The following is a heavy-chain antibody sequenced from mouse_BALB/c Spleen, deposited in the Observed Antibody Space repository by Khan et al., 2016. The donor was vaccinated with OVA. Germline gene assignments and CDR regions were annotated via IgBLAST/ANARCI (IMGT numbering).Heavy chain of an antibody. CDR3: ARTPGYYGSNYFDY. CDR2: ISSGGSDT. J-gene: IGHJ2*01. V-gene: IGHV5-9-3*01. D-gene: IGHD1-1*01. Sequence: EVELVESGGGLVKPGGSLKLSCAASGFTFSNYAMSWVRQTPEKRLEWVATISSGGSDTYYPDSVKGRFTISRDNAKNTLYLQMSSLRSEDTAMYYCARTPGYYGSNYFDYWGQGTTLTVSS. CDR1: GFTFSNYA.